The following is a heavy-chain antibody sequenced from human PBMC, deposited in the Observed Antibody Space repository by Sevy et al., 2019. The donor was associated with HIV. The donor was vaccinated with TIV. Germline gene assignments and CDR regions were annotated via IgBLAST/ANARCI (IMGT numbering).Heavy chain of an antibody. Sequence: GGSLRLSCAASGFTVSSNYMSWVRQAPGKGLEWVSILYLNGNTYYSDSVKGRFIISRDTSQNTLFLHMNSLRAEDTAVYYCVREAFCSSATCYRPYWGQGTLVTVSS. D-gene: IGHD2-2*01. V-gene: IGHV3-66*01. CDR2: LYLNGNT. CDR3: VREAFCSSATCYRPY. J-gene: IGHJ4*02. CDR1: GFTVSSNY.